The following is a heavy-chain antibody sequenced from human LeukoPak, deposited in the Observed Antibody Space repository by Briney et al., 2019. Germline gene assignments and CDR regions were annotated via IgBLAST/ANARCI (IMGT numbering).Heavy chain of an antibody. CDR1: GSSIRSSSNS. CDR3: AKADLPVRSPYNWFDP. J-gene: IGHJ5*02. D-gene: IGHD3-10*01. CDR2: IYSSGSA. V-gene: IGHV4-30-4*07. Sequence: SETLSLTCAVSGSSIRSSSNSWIWFRQPPGKGLEWIGDIYSSGSASYNPSLQSRLLISIDTSKNHFSLELSSVTAADKAVYFCAKADLPVRSPYNWFDPWGQGTLVTVSS.